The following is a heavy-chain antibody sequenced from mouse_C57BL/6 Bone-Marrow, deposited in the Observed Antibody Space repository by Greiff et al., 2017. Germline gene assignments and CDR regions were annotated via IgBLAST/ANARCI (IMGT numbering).Heavy chain of an antibody. CDR2: IHPNSGST. CDR3: ASSGYGSLWFAY. Sequence: QVQLQQPGAELVKPGASVKLSCKASGYTFTSYWMHWVKQRPGQGLEWIGMIHPNSGSTNYNETFKSKDTLTVDKSSSTAYMQLSSLTSEDSAVYYCASSGYGSLWFAYWGQGTLVTVSA. J-gene: IGHJ3*01. D-gene: IGHD1-1*01. V-gene: IGHV1-64*01. CDR1: GYTFTSYW.